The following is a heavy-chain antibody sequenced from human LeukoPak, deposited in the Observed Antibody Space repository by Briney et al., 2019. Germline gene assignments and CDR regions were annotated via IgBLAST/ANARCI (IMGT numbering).Heavy chain of an antibody. CDR2: MNPNSGNT. CDR3: ARGVRGAVTTGGLGGYYYYMDV. D-gene: IGHD4-17*01. J-gene: IGHJ6*03. Sequence: ASVKVSCKASGGTFSSYAISWVRQAPGQGLEWMGWMNPNSGNTGYAQKFQGRVTITRNTSISTAYMELSSLRSENTAVYYCARGVRGAVTTGGLGGYYYYMDVWGKGTTVTVSS. CDR1: GGTFSSYA. V-gene: IGHV1-8*03.